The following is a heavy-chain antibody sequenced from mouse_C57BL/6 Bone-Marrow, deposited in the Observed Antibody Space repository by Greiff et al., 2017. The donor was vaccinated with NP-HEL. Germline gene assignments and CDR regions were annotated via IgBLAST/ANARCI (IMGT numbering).Heavy chain of an antibody. V-gene: IGHV1-55*01. J-gene: IGHJ4*01. CDR1: GYTFTSYW. CDR3: ASYYGSSYDYYAMDY. Sequence: QVQLQQPGAELVKPGASVKMSCKASGYTFTSYWITWVKPRPGQGLEWIGDIYPGSGSTTYTEKFKSKATLTVETSSSTAYMQLSSLTSEDSAVYYCASYYGSSYDYYAMDYWGQGTSVTVSS. CDR2: IYPGSGST. D-gene: IGHD1-1*01.